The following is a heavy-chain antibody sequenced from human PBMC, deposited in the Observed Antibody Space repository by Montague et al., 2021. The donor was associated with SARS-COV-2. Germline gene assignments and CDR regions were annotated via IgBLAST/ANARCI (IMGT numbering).Heavy chain of an antibody. V-gene: IGHV3-53*04. J-gene: IGHJ4*02. Sequence: SLRLSCAASGFTVTSNYMNWFRPAPGKGLEWASVIYSGVSTYYADSVKGRFTISRHNSKNTLYLQMNSLRTEDTAVYYCARVSGDCSGGSCYPPYYFDYWGQGTLVTVSS. D-gene: IGHD2-15*01. CDR3: ARVSGDCSGGSCYPPYYFDY. CDR1: GFTVTSNY. CDR2: IYSGVST.